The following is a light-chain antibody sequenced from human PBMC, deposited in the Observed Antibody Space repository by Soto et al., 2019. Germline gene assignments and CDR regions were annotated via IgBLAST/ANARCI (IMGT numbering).Light chain of an antibody. CDR1: QSLSNTH. CDR2: DAS. CDR3: HQYDTSPQT. V-gene: IGKV3-20*01. J-gene: IGKJ1*01. Sequence: EIVLTQSPGTLSLSPGESATLSCRASQSLSNTHLAWYQQRPGQAPRLLIYDASRRDTGIPDRFSGSGSGADFPLTISGLEPADFALYFCHQYDTSPQTFGQGTKVEIK.